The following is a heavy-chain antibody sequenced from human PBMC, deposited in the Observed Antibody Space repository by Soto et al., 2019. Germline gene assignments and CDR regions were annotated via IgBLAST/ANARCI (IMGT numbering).Heavy chain of an antibody. CDR1: GFTFSIHE. CDR3: AREGRVGGIDY. CDR2: ISSIGVAT. D-gene: IGHD6-19*01. V-gene: IGHV3-48*03. Sequence: GGSLRLSCAASGFTFSIHEMNWVRQAPGKGLEWVSYISSIGVATYYADSVKGRFTISRDNAKNSLYLQMNSLRAEDTAVYYCAREGRVGGIDYWGQGXPVTVYS. J-gene: IGHJ4*02.